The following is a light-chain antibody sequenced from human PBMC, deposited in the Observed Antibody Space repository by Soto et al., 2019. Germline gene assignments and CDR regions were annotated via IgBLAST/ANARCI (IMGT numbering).Light chain of an antibody. CDR1: KLGDKY. J-gene: IGLJ2*01. CDR2: QDS. CDR3: QAWDSSTARDVV. V-gene: IGLV3-1*01. Sequence: SYELTQPPSVSVSPGQTASITCSGDKLGDKYACWYQQKPGQSPVLVIYQDSKRPSGIPERFSGSNSGNTATLTISGTQAMEEADYYCQAWDSSTARDVVFGGGTKLTV.